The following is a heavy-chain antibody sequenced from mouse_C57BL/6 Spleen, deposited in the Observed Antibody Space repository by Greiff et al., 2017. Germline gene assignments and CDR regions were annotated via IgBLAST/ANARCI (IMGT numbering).Heavy chain of an antibody. CDR3: AREDTTYYFDY. V-gene: IGHV5-4*01. Sequence: DVKLVESGGGLVKPGGSLKLSCAASGFTFSSYAMSWVRQTPEKRLEWVATISDGGSYTYYPDNVKGRFTISRDNAKNNLYLQMSHLKSEDTAMYYCAREDTTYYFDYWGQGTTLTVSS. J-gene: IGHJ2*01. D-gene: IGHD1-1*01. CDR1: GFTFSSYA. CDR2: ISDGGSYT.